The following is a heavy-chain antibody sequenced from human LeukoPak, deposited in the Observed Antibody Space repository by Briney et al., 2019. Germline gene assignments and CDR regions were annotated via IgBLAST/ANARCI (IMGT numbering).Heavy chain of an antibody. D-gene: IGHD1-1*01. J-gene: IGHJ6*02. CDR3: ARGTGWNLVNYYYYGLDV. CDR2: INSNSGGT. V-gene: IGHV1-2*02. CDR1: GYIFTDYF. Sequence: SVKVSCKASGYIFTDYFMHWVRQAPGQGLEWMGWINSNSGGTNYAQKFQGRVTMTRDTSLSAAYMELSRLRSDDTAVYYCARGTGWNLVNYYYYGLDVWGQGTTVTVSS.